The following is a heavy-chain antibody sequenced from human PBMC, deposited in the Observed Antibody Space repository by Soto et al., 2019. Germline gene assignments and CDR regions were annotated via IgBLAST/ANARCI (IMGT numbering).Heavy chain of an antibody. Sequence: SGCGYTCYYMRWARHAHKQGLEWMGIINPSGGSTSYAQKFQGRVTMTRDTSTSTVYMELSSLRSEDTAVYYCVRTQKRELGYYYYHVVLWDPASTVRVS. V-gene: IGHV1-46*03. CDR3: VRTQKRELGYYYYHVVL. J-gene: IGHJ6*03. CDR2: INPSGGST. D-gene: IGHD1-7*01. CDR1: GCGYTCYY.